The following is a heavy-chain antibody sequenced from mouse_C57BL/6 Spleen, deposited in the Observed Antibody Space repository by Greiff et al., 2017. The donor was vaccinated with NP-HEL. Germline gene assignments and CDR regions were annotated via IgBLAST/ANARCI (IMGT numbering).Heavy chain of an antibody. V-gene: IGHV5-17*01. Sequence: EVQGVESGGGLVKPGGSLKLSCAASGFTFSDYGMHWVRQAPEKGLEWVAYISSGSSTIYYADTVKGRFTIARDNAKNTLFLQMTSLRSEDTAMYYCARGYGSRNWYFDVWGTGTTVTVSS. CDR1: GFTFSDYG. D-gene: IGHD1-1*01. CDR3: ARGYGSRNWYFDV. J-gene: IGHJ1*03. CDR2: ISSGSSTI.